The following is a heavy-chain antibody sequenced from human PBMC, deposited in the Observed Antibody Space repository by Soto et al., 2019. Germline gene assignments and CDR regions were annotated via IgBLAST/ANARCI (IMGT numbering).Heavy chain of an antibody. CDR1: GASISSYY. Sequence: KTSETLSLTCTVSGASISSYYWSWIRQPPGKGLELIGYIYYSGSTNYSPSLKSRVTISVDTSKNQFSLKLNSVTAADTAMYYWVRAGSGYSFDYWGQGTLVTVSS. D-gene: IGHD3-9*01. CDR3: VRAGSGYSFDY. CDR2: IYYSGST. J-gene: IGHJ4*02. V-gene: IGHV4-59*01.